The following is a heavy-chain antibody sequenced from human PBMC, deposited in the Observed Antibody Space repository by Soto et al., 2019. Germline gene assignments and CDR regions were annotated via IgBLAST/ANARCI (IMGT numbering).Heavy chain of an antibody. CDR3: AREGPFNWFDP. CDR1: GFTVSSNY. CDR2: IYSGGST. Sequence: GGSLRLSCAASGFTVSSNYMSWVRQAPGKGLEWVSVIYSGGSTYYADSVKGRFTISRDNSKNTLYLQMNSLRAEDTAVYYCAREGPFNWFDPWGQGTLVTVSS. J-gene: IGHJ5*02. V-gene: IGHV3-66*01.